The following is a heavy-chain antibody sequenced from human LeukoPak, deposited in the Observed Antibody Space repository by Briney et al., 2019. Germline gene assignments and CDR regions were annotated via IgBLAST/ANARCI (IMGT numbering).Heavy chain of an antibody. V-gene: IGHV4-61*02. CDR3: TRGDNN. D-gene: IGHD2/OR15-2a*01. J-gene: IGHJ4*02. CDR2: IYTSGST. Sequence: SQTLSLTYTVSGDSISSGSYYWSWIRQPAGKGLEWIGRIYTSGSTNYNPSLKNRVTISIDTSKNQFSLKLSSVTAADTAVYYCTRGDNNWGQGTLVTPSS. CDR1: GDSISSGSYY.